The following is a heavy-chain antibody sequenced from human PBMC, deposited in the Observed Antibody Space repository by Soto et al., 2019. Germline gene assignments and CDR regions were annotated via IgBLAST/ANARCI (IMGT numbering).Heavy chain of an antibody. CDR1: GYNFANYW. Sequence: PGESLKISCKGSGYNFANYWIGWVRQMPGKGLEWMGMIFPGDSDTKKSPSLQGQITMSVDKSNNSAYLQWRRLRAWATSRYYSAGGVGAGRDAVDIWGQGTMVTVSS. J-gene: IGHJ3*02. D-gene: IGHD3-10*01. V-gene: IGHV5-51*01. CDR2: IFPGDSDT. CDR3: AGGVGAGRDAVDI.